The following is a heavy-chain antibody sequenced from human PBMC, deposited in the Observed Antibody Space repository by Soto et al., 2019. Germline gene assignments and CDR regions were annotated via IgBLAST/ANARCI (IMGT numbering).Heavy chain of an antibody. CDR3: AREDVVVPAALYYFDY. Sequence: PSETLSLTCTVSGGSISSGDYYWSWIRQPPGKGLEWIGYIYYSGSTYYNPSLKSRVTISVDTSKNQFSLKLSSVTAADTAVYYCAREDVVVPAALYYFDYWGQGTLVTVSS. J-gene: IGHJ4*02. D-gene: IGHD2-2*01. V-gene: IGHV4-30-4*01. CDR1: GGSISSGDYY. CDR2: IYYSGST.